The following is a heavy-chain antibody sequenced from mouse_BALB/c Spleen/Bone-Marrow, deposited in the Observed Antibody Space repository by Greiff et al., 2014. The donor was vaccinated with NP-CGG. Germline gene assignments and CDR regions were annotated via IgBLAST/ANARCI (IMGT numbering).Heavy chain of an antibody. CDR3: ARYKVRRVFDY. D-gene: IGHD2-14*01. V-gene: IGHV1-9*01. J-gene: IGHJ2*01. CDR2: ILPGSGTT. Sequence: QVQLQQSGAELMKPGASVKISCKASGYTFSTYWIEWVKQRPGHGLEWIGEILPGSGTTNYNEKFKGRATFTADTSSNTAYMQLSGLTSEDSAVYYCARYKVRRVFDYWGHGTTLTVSS. CDR1: GYTFSTYW.